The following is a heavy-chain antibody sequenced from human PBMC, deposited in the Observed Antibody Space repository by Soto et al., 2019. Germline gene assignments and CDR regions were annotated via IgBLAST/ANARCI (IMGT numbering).Heavy chain of an antibody. Sequence: SERLSLTCTVSGGSVSSGRYSLSWIRQPPGKGLERIGYIYDSGSTNYNPSLMSRVTISVDTSKNQFSLKLRSVTAADTPVYSCARDTHYDGWSSYSTKWFDPCGQRTRGTVSS. CDR3: ARDTHYDGWSSYSTKWFDP. J-gene: IGHJ5*02. CDR1: GGSVSSGRYS. V-gene: IGHV4-61*01. D-gene: IGHD3-3*01. CDR2: IYDSGST.